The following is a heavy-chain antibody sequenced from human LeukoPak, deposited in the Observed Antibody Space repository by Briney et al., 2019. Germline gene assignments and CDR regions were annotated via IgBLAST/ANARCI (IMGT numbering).Heavy chain of an antibody. CDR3: AKVAPGSSYGDYVFDY. CDR2: IYSGGST. J-gene: IGHJ4*02. V-gene: IGHV3-66*01. Sequence: PGGSLRLSCAASEFSVGSNYMTWVRQAPGKGLEWVSLIYSGGSTYYADSVKGRFTISRDNSKNTLHLQMNSLRAEDTAVYYCAKVAPGSSYGDYVFDYWGQGTLVTVSS. D-gene: IGHD4-17*01. CDR1: EFSVGSNY.